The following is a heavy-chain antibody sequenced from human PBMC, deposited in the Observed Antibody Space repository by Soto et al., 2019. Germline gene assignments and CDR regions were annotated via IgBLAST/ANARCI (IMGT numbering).Heavy chain of an antibody. CDR3: AKEADIVVVPPPHFDY. Sequence: QVQLVESGGGVVQPGRSLRLSCAASGFTFSSYGMHWVRQAPGKGLEWVAVISYDGSNKYDADSVKGRFTISRDNSKNTLYLQMNSLRAEDTAVYYCAKEADIVVVPPPHFDYWGQGTLVTVSS. CDR1: GFTFSSYG. D-gene: IGHD2-2*01. V-gene: IGHV3-30*18. J-gene: IGHJ4*02. CDR2: ISYDGSNK.